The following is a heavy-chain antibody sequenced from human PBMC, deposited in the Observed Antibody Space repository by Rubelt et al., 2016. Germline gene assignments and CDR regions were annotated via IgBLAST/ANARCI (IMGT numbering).Heavy chain of an antibody. J-gene: IGHJ5*02. CDR1: GGSFSGYY. V-gene: IGHV4-34*01. Sequence: QVQLQQWGAGLLKPSETLSLTCAVYGGSFSGYYWSWIRQPPGKGLEWIGEINHSGSTNYNPSLKSRVTISVDTSKNQFSLKLSSVTAAETAVYYGARGRRCSSTSVRLLSPNWFDPWGQGTLVTVSS. CDR2: INHSGST. D-gene: IGHD2-2*01. CDR3: ARGRRCSSTSVRLLSPNWFDP.